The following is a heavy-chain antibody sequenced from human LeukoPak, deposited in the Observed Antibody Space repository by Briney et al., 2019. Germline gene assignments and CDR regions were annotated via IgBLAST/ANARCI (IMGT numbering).Heavy chain of an antibody. Sequence: SVNVSLNSAVCTVSSYAISWVRQAPGQALEWMGGIIPIFGTANYAQKLKGRFTITADESTSTAYMGLSSLRSEATAVYYCARDRKPSYSSGWYYFDYWGEGTLVTVSS. J-gene: IGHJ4*02. V-gene: IGHV1-69*13. CDR3: ARDRKPSYSSGWYYFDY. D-gene: IGHD6-19*01. CDR1: VCTVSSYA. CDR2: IIPIFGTA.